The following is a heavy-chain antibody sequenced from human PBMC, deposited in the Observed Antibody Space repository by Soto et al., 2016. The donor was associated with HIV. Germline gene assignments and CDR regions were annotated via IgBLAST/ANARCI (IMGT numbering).Heavy chain of an antibody. CDR2: IYYSGNT. D-gene: IGHD2-2*01. CDR3: ARLYCATTSCYAPQMYNWFRP. CDR1: GGSISSSSYY. J-gene: IGHJ5*02. V-gene: IGHV4-39*01. Sequence: QLQLQESGPGLVKPSETLSLTCPVSGGSISSSSYYWGWIRQPPGKGLEWIGSIYYSGNTYYNPSLKSRVTISVDTSKNQFSLRLSSVTAADTAVYYCARLYCATTSCYAPQMYNWFRPWAREPWSPSPQ.